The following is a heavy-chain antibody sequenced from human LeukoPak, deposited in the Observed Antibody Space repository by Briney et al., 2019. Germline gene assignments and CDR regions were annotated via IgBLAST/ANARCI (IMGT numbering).Heavy chain of an antibody. V-gene: IGHV4-34*01. J-gene: IGHJ5*02. Sequence: GSLRLSCAASGFTFSNAWMSWVRQAPGKGLEWIGEINHSGSTNYNPSLKSRVTISVDTSKNQFPLKLSSVTAADTAVYYCASWRSLVGATFDPWGQGTLVTVSS. D-gene: IGHD1-26*01. CDR3: ASWRSLVGATFDP. CDR1: GFTFSNAW. CDR2: INHSGST.